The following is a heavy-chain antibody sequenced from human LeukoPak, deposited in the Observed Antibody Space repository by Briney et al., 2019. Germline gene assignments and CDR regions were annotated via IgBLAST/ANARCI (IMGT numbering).Heavy chain of an antibody. V-gene: IGHV4-34*01. CDR3: ASRSGGGYSYGSNWFDP. Sequence: SETLSLTCAVYGGSFSVYYWSWIRQPPGKGREWRGEINHSGSTNYNPSLTSRVTISVDTSKNQFSLKLSSVTAADTAVYYCASRSGGGYSYGSNWFDPWGQGTLVTVPS. CDR1: GGSFSVYY. J-gene: IGHJ5*02. D-gene: IGHD5-18*01. CDR2: INHSGST.